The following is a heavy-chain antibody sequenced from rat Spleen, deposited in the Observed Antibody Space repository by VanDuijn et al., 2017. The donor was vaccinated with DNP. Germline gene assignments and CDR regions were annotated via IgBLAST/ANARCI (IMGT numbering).Heavy chain of an antibody. CDR3: ARAYYDGTYYPNWYFDF. J-gene: IGHJ1*01. Sequence: EVQLQESGPGLVKPSQSLTLTWSVTGYSITSNYWAWIRKVPGNKMEWKEYISYSASTGYNPSLRSRISITRDTAKRQFLLQLNSVTTEDTATYYCARAYYDGTYYPNWYFDFWGPGTTVTVSS. CDR1: GYSITSNY. D-gene: IGHD1-12*02. V-gene: IGHV3-1*01. CDR2: ISYSAST.